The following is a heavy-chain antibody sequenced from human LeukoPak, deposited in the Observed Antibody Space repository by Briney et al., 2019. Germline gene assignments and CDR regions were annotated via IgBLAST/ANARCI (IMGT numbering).Heavy chain of an antibody. V-gene: IGHV3-33*01. Sequence: GKSLRLSCAASGFTFNSYAMHWVRQAPGKGLEWVAFIWYDGSNKYYADSVKGRFTISRDNAKNSLYLQMNSLRAEDTAVYYCARAGYNYGDINFDYWGQGTLVTVSS. CDR1: GFTFNSYA. J-gene: IGHJ4*02. CDR3: ARAGYNYGDINFDY. D-gene: IGHD5-12*01. CDR2: IWYDGSNK.